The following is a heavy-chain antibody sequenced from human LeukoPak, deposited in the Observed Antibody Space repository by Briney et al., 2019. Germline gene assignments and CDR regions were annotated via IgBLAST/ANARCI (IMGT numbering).Heavy chain of an antibody. CDR1: GGSMNNYY. CDR3: ARILEGSGATFDI. J-gene: IGHJ3*02. V-gene: IGHV4-59*01. D-gene: IGHD6-25*01. Sequence: SETLSLTCIVSGGSMNNYYWSWIRQPPGKGLEWIAYVHYTGITNYNPFLKSRVTISLDTSKSQFSLKLNSVTAADTAFYYCARILEGSGATFDIWGQGTMVTVSS. CDR2: VHYTGIT.